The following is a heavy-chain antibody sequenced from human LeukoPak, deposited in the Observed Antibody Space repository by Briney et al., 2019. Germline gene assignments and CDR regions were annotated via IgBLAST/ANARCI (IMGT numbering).Heavy chain of an antibody. CDR1: GFTFSFYW. D-gene: IGHD2-15*01. CDR3: ARDNEYCTGGTCRLDY. J-gene: IGHJ4*02. CDR2: INNDGRST. V-gene: IGHV3-74*01. Sequence: PGGSLRLSCASSGFTFSFYWTHWGRQAPGKGLVWVSRINNDGRSTSYAGSVKGRFTISRDNAKNTLYLQMNSLRAEDTAVYYCARDNEYCTGGTCRLDYWGQGALVTVSS.